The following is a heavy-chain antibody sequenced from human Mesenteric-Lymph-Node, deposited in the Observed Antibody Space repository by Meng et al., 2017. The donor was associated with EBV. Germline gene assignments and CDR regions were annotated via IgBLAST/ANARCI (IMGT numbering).Heavy chain of an antibody. V-gene: IGHV3-11*01. J-gene: IGHJ4*02. CDR3: ATRYSDFRYFDF. CDR1: GFTFSDYY. Sequence: QVQLVESGGGVVKPGGSLRLSCAASGFTFSDYYMSWIRQAPGRGLEWVSCISSSGNAIYYADSVKGRFTVSRDNAQNSLYLQMDTLRAEDTAVYYCATRYSDFRYFDFWGQGALVTVSS. CDR2: ISSSGNAI. D-gene: IGHD4-11*01.